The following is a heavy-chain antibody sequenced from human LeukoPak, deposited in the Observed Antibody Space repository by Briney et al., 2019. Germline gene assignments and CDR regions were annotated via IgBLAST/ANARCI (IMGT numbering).Heavy chain of an antibody. D-gene: IGHD3-3*01. CDR2: INHSGST. Sequence: SETLSLTCAVYGGSFSGYYWSWIRQPPGKGLEWIGEINHSGSTNYYPSLKSRVTISVDTSKNQFSLKLSSVTAADTAVYYCARRRHYDFWSGYYRDNWFDLWGQGTLVTVSS. J-gene: IGHJ5*02. CDR3: ARRRHYDFWSGYYRDNWFDL. V-gene: IGHV4-34*01. CDR1: GGSFSGYY.